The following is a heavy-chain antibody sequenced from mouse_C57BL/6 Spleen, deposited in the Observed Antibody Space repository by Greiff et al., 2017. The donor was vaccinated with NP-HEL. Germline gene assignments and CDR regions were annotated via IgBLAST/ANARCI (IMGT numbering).Heavy chain of an antibody. Sequence: VQLQQPGAELVKPGASVKLSCKASGYTFTSYWMHWVKQRPGQGLEWIGMIHPNSGSTNYNEKFKSKATLTVDKSSSTAYMRLSSLASEDSAVYYCAREVGDYDTYYAVDYWGQGTSVTVSS. CDR2: IHPNSGST. V-gene: IGHV1-64*01. D-gene: IGHD2-4*01. CDR3: AREVGDYDTYYAVDY. CDR1: GYTFTSYW. J-gene: IGHJ4*01.